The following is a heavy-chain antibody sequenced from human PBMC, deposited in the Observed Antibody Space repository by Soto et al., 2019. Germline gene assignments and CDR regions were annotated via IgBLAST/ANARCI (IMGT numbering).Heavy chain of an antibody. CDR2: IYYSGST. J-gene: IGHJ6*02. V-gene: IGHV4-59*02. D-gene: IGHD2-15*01. Sequence: PSETLSLTCSFSGDSVTSYYWSWIRQPPGKGLEWIGYIYYSGSTNYNPSLKSRVTISVDTSKNQFSLKLSSVTAADTAVYYCARDKKVVVAATHGYYYGMDVWGQGTTVTVSS. CDR3: ARDKKVVVAATHGYYYGMDV. CDR1: GDSVTSYY.